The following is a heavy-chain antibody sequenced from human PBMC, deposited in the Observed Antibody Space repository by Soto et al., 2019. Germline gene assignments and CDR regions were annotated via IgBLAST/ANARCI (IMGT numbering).Heavy chain of an antibody. CDR3: ARVGCSGASCYSIDYYYYAMDV. Sequence: ASETLSLTCTVSGGSVSSGGYFWSWVRQPPGKGLEWIGFIYYSGSTNYNPSLKSRVTISIDTSKNQFALNVSSVTAADTAVYYCARVGCSGASCYSIDYYYYAMDVWGQGTSVTVSS. CDR1: GGSVSSGGYF. V-gene: IGHV4-61*08. J-gene: IGHJ6*02. CDR2: IYYSGST. D-gene: IGHD2-15*01.